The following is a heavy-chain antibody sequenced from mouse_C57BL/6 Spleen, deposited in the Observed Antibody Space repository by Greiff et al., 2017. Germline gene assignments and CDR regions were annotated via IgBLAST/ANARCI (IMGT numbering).Heavy chain of an antibody. CDR3: AGEGFAY. CDR1: GYSITSGYY. V-gene: IGHV3-6*01. Sequence: EVKLQESGPGLVKPSQSLSLTCSVTGYSITSGYYWNWIRQFPGNKLEWMGYISYDGSNNYNPSLKNRISITRDTSKNQFFLKLSSVTTEDTATYYCAGEGFAYWGQGTLVTVSA. CDR2: ISYDGSN. J-gene: IGHJ3*01.